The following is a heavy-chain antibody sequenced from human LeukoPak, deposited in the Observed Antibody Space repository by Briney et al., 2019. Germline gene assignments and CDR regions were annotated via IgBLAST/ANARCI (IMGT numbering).Heavy chain of an antibody. Sequence: GGSLRLSCAASGFTFSSYSMNWVRQAPGKGLEWVSSISSSSSYIYYADSVKGRFTISRDNAKNSLYLQMNSLRAEDTAVYYCARDSTYYYDSSGHPPDYWGQGTLVSVSS. CDR1: GFTFSSYS. CDR2: ISSSSSYI. V-gene: IGHV3-21*01. D-gene: IGHD3-22*01. CDR3: ARDSTYYYDSSGHPPDY. J-gene: IGHJ4*02.